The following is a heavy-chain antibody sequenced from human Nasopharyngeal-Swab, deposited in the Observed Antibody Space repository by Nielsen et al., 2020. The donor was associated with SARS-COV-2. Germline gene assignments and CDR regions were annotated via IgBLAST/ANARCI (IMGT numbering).Heavy chain of an antibody. V-gene: IGHV3-53*01. J-gene: IGHJ3*01. CDR3: ARGRGYSYGLDAFDV. Sequence: GESLKISCAASGFTVSSKYMSWVRQAPGKGLEWVSVIYSGGSTYYADSVKGRFTISSDNSKNTLFLQMDSVRAEDTAVYYCARGRGYSYGLDAFDVWGQGTMVTVSS. CDR2: IYSGGST. CDR1: GFTVSSKY. D-gene: IGHD5-18*01.